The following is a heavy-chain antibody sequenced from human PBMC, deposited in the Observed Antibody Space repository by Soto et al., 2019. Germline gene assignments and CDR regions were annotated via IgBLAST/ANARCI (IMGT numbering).Heavy chain of an antibody. CDR3: AKYGRLGTMVRGVMPFDY. V-gene: IGHV3-30*18. J-gene: IGHJ4*01. Sequence: QVQLVESGGGVVQPGRSLRLSCAASGFTFSSYVMHWVRQAPGKGLEWVAVISYDGSNKYYADSVKGRCTISRDNAKNPLYLQMNRLRADDTAVYYCAKYGRLGTMVRGVMPFDYWGHRTLVTVSS. CDR2: ISYDGSNK. CDR1: GFTFSSYV. D-gene: IGHD3-10*01.